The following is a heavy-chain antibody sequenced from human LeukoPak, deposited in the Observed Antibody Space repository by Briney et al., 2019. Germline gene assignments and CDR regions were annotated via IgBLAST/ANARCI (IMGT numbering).Heavy chain of an antibody. Sequence: GGSLRLSCAASGFTFSSYSMNWVRQAPGKGLEWVSSISSSSSYIYYADSVKGRFTISRGNAKNSLYLQMNSLRAEDTAVYYCGVTVRRNPFDYWGQGTRVTVSS. CDR3: GVTVRRNPFDY. CDR2: ISSSSSYI. D-gene: IGHD4-23*01. CDR1: GFTFSSYS. J-gene: IGHJ4*02. V-gene: IGHV3-21*01.